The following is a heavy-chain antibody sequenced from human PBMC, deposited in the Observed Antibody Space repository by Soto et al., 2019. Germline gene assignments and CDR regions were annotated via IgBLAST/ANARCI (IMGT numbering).Heavy chain of an antibody. CDR2: ISGSNDTI. Sequence: GGSLRLSCAASGSTFSSYAMTWVRQAPGKGLEWVSVISGSNDTIYYAHSVKGRFTISRDNSKSTLYLQLNSLRAEDTAVYYCAKVVAAGARWFDPWGPGTLVTVSS. J-gene: IGHJ5*02. CDR1: GSTFSSYA. V-gene: IGHV3-23*01. D-gene: IGHD6-25*01. CDR3: AKVVAAGARWFDP.